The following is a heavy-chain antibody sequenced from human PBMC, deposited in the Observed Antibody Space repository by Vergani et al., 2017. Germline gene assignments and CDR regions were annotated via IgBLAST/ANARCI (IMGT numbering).Heavy chain of an antibody. J-gene: IGHJ4*02. V-gene: IGHV3-23*04. CDR1: GFTLSSYA. Sequence: EVQLVESGGGLVQPGGSLRLSCVVSGFTLSSYAMSWVRQAPGKGLEWVSAISGSDGSSYYADSVKGRFNISRDNSKNKLYLQMNSLRAEDTAVYYCILGGYSYGYGFDYWGQGTLVTVSS. CDR3: ILGGYSYGYGFDY. D-gene: IGHD5-18*01. CDR2: ISGSDGSS.